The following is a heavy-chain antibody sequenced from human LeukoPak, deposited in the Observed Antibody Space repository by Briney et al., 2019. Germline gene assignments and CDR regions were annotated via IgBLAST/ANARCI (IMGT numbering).Heavy chain of an antibody. CDR2: VSSNGAKT. Sequence: PGGSLRLSCAASGFTFSNYAMTWVRQAPGKGLEWVSAVSSNGAKTYYADSVKGRFSISRDNSRNTVYLQMSDLRAEDTAVYYCAKITKATTPNYWGQGTLVTVSS. J-gene: IGHJ4*02. D-gene: IGHD3-10*01. CDR3: AKITKATTPNY. CDR1: GFTFSNYA. V-gene: IGHV3-23*01.